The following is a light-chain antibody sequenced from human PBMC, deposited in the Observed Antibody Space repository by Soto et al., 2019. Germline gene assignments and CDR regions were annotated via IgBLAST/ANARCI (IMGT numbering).Light chain of an antibody. V-gene: IGKV3-20*01. Sequence: EIVLTQSPGTLSLSPGERATLSCRASQSVSSSYLAWYQQKPRQAPRLLIYGASSRATGIPDRFSGSGSGTDFTLTISRLEAEDFAVYYCQQYGSAPRTCGQGTKVEIK. CDR1: QSVSSSY. CDR3: QQYGSAPRT. J-gene: IGKJ1*01. CDR2: GAS.